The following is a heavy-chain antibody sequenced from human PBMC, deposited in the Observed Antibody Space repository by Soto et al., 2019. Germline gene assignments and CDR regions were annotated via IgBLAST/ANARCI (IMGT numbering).Heavy chain of an antibody. CDR1: GDSISNSRYY. J-gene: IGHJ6*02. Sequence: SETLSLTCSVSGDSISNSRYYWGWIRQPPGKGLEWIGSIYYSGSTYYNPSLKSRVTISVDTSKNQFSLKLSSVTAADTAVYYCARDYKYYYYGMDVWGQGTTVTVSS. V-gene: IGHV4-39*07. CDR3: ARDYKYYYYGMDV. D-gene: IGHD1-1*01. CDR2: IYYSGST.